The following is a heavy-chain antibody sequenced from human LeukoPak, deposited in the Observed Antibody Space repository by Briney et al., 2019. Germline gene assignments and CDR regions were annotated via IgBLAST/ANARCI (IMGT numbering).Heavy chain of an antibody. CDR2: MNPNSGNE. J-gene: IGHJ6*02. V-gene: IGHV1-8*01. Sequence: GASVKVSCKASGYTFTSYDINWVRQATGQGLEWMGWMNPNSGNEGYAQKFQGRVTMTRNTSISTAYMELSSLRSEDTAVYYCARGGYYYGSGSYSHYYYYGMDVWGQGTTVTVSS. D-gene: IGHD3-10*01. CDR1: GYTFTSYD. CDR3: ARGGYYYGSGSYSHYYYYGMDV.